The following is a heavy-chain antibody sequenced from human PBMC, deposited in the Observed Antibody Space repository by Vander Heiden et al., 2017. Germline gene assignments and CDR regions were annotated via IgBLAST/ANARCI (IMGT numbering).Heavy chain of an antibody. Sequence: EVQLVASGGGLVKPGGSRRLSCAAAGFTFSNAWMSWGRQAAGKGLEWVGRIKSKTDGGTTDYAAPVKGRFTISRDDSKNTLYLQMNSLKTEDTAVYYCTTVLMYYYGSGTLIDYWGQGTLVTVSS. D-gene: IGHD3-10*01. CDR2: IKSKTDGGTT. V-gene: IGHV3-15*01. J-gene: IGHJ4*02. CDR3: TTVLMYYYGSGTLIDY. CDR1: GFTFSNAW.